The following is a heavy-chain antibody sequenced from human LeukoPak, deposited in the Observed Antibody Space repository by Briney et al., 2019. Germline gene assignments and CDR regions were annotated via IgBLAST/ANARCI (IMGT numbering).Heavy chain of an antibody. Sequence: GGSLRLSCAVSGFTVSSNYMSWVRQPPGKGLEWVSGIYTGGSTYSTDSVKGRFTIFRDNSKNTLHLQMHSLRVEDTAVYYCARGLGYGGIIDYWGQGTLVTVSS. CDR2: IYTGGST. CDR1: GFTVSSNY. D-gene: IGHD4-23*01. V-gene: IGHV3-53*01. J-gene: IGHJ4*02. CDR3: ARGLGYGGIIDY.